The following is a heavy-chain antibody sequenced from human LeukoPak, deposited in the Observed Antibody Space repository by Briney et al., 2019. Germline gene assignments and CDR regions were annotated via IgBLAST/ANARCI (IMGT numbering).Heavy chain of an antibody. CDR2: ISSSGSTI. J-gene: IGHJ4*02. V-gene: IGHV3-11*01. Sequence: GGSLRLSCAASGFTFSDYYMSWVRQAPGKGLGGVSYISSSGSTIYYADSVKGRFTISRDNAKNSLYLQMNSLRAEDTAVYYCARESRVSGTRFDYWGQGTLVTVSS. D-gene: IGHD1-14*01. CDR1: GFTFSDYY. CDR3: ARESRVSGTRFDY.